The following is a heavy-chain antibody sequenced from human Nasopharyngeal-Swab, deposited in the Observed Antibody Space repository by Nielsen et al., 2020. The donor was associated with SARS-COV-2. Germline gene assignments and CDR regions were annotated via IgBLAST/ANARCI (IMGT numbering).Heavy chain of an antibody. CDR2: IYYIGNT. Sequence: LRLPCTVSGAPFASSTFYWGCSRQPPGQGLEWFWNIYYIGNTYQNPSLNSRPPISVDKSKNQFSLQLSSVTAADTAVYYCVRSSSWYYFDYWAQGTQVTVSS. J-gene: IGHJ4*02. CDR3: VRSSSWYYFDY. D-gene: IGHD6-13*01. V-gene: IGHV4-39*01. CDR1: GAPFASSTFY.